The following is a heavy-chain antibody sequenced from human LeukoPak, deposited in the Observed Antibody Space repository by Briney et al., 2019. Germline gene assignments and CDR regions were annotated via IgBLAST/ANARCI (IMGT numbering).Heavy chain of an antibody. CDR3: ARADTGLFDY. D-gene: IGHD5-18*01. CDR1: GGAISSYY. J-gene: IGHJ4*02. CDR2: IYYSGST. V-gene: IGHV4-59*01. Sequence: PSGTLSLTRTVSGGAISSYYWSWILQPPGKGLEWIGYIYYSGSTNYNPSLKSRVTISVDTSKNQFSLKLSSVTAADTAVYYCARADTGLFDYWGQGTLVTVSS.